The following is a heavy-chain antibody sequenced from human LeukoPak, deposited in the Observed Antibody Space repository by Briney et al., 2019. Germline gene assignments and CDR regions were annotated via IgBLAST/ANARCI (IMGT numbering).Heavy chain of an antibody. CDR1: GFTFSNAW. CDR2: IRRNTDGGTT. J-gene: IGHJ4*02. D-gene: IGHD2-15*01. CDR3: STNVVPPTYCDS. V-gene: IGHV3-15*01. Sequence: GWALRLSCAASGFTFSNAWMSWVRQAPGEGLEWVGRIRRNTDGGTTDHAAPVQGRFSILRGDFQNPLYPQMNRLDTHGTAGYYCSTNVVPPTYCDSWGQGTLVTVSS.